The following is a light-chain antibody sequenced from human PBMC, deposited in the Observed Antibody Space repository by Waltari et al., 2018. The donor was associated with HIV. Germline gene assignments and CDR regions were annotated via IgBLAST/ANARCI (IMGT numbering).Light chain of an antibody. CDR1: QGISSY. CDR2: TSS. Sequence: IQMTQSPSLLSASVGDRVTITCRARQGISSYLNWYRQKPGKAPELLIYTSSNLQSGVPSRFSGSGSGTDFTLTISSLQAEDFATYSCQQTYDTPVTFGPGTMVDIK. CDR3: QQTYDTPVT. V-gene: IGKV1-39*01. J-gene: IGKJ3*01.